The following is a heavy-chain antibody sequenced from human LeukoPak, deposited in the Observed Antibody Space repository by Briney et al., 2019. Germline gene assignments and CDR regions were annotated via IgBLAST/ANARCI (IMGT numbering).Heavy chain of an antibody. V-gene: IGHV4-39*07. CDR2: IYYGRST. D-gene: IGHD3-10*01. Sequence: NSSETLSLTCTVSGGSINSTSYDWGWSRQPPGKGLEWLGSIYYGRSTYYNPSLKRRVTLLVDVDPSKNQFSLKLSSVTAADTAVYYCARVPEIIWFGDPASYFDYWGQGTLVTVSS. CDR1: GGSINSTSYD. CDR3: ARVPEIIWFGDPASYFDY. J-gene: IGHJ4*02.